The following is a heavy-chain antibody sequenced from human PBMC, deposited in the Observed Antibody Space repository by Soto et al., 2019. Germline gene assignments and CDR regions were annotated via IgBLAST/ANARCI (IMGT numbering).Heavy chain of an antibody. D-gene: IGHD3-3*01. J-gene: IGHJ4*02. CDR3: AKVPIFGVVIRFYYFEY. V-gene: IGHV3-23*01. CDR2: ISGSGGST. CDR1: GFTFSSYA. Sequence: GGSLRLSCVASGFTFSSYAMSWVRQAPGKGLEWVSAISGSGGSTYYADSVKGRFTISRDNSKNTLYLQMNSLRAEDTAVYYCAKVPIFGVVIRFYYFEYWGQGTLVTVSS.